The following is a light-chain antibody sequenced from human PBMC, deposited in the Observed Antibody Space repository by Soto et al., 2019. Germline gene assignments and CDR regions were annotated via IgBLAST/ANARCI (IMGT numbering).Light chain of an antibody. Sequence: QSALTQPRSVSGSTGQSVTISCTGTSSDVGGYNYVSWYQHHPGKAPKVLIYDVTKRPSGVPDRFSGSKSGNTASLTISGLQAEDEADYHCCSYAGTSTYVVFGGGTKLTVL. V-gene: IGLV2-11*01. J-gene: IGLJ2*01. CDR1: SSDVGGYNY. CDR3: CSYAGTSTYVV. CDR2: DVT.